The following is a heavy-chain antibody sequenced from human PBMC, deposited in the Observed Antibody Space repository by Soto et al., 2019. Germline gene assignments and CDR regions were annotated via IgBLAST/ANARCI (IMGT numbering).Heavy chain of an antibody. Sequence: GGSLRLSCAASGFTFSSYGMHWVRQAPGKGLEWVAVIWYDGSNKYYADSVKGRFTISRDNSKNTLYLQMNSLRAEDTAVYYCARDDPLLRYFDWLLPFDYWGQGTLVTVSS. CDR1: GFTFSSYG. D-gene: IGHD3-9*01. CDR3: ARDDPLLRYFDWLLPFDY. V-gene: IGHV3-33*01. CDR2: IWYDGSNK. J-gene: IGHJ4*02.